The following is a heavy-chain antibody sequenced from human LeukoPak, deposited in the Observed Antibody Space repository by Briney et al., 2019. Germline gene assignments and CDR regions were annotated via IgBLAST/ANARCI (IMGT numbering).Heavy chain of an antibody. CDR3: ARHRGSWFDP. Sequence: SETLSLTCAVYGGSFSGYYWSWIRQPPGKGLEWIGEINHSGSTNYNPSLKSRVTISIDTSKNQFSLKLSSVTAADTAVYYCARHRGSWFDPWGQGTLVTVSS. V-gene: IGHV4-34*01. J-gene: IGHJ5*02. CDR2: INHSGST. D-gene: IGHD1-26*01. CDR1: GGSFSGYY.